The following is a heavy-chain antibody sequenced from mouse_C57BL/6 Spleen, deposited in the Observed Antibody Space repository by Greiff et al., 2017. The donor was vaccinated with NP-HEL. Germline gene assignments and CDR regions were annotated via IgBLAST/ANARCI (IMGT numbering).Heavy chain of an antibody. V-gene: IGHV10-3*01. Sequence: DVMLVESGGGLVQPKGSLKLSCAASGFTFNTYAMHWVRQAPGKGLEWVARIRSKSSNYATYYADSVKDRFTISRDDSQSMLYLQMNNLKTEDTAMYYCVREGDYGDYFDYWGQGTTLTVSS. CDR1: GFTFNTYA. CDR3: VREGDYGDYFDY. J-gene: IGHJ2*01. D-gene: IGHD2-4*01. CDR2: IRSKSSNYAT.